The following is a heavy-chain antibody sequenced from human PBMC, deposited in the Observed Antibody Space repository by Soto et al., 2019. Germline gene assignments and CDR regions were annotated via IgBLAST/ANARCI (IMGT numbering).Heavy chain of an antibody. CDR2: INSDESST. Sequence: GGPLRLCGAASGSGFRIYRMHWVRQAPGKGLVWVPRINSDESSTSYADSVKGRFTISRDNAKNTLYLQMNSLRAEDTAVYYCVRATYNSRRAEYWGQGT. V-gene: IGHV3-74*01. J-gene: IGHJ4*02. D-gene: IGHD6-13*01. CDR1: GSGFRIYR. CDR3: VRATYNSRRAEY.